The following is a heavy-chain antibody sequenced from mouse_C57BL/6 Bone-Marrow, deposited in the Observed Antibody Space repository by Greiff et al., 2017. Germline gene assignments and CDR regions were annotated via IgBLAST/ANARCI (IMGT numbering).Heavy chain of an antibody. J-gene: IGHJ4*01. D-gene: IGHD1-1*01. V-gene: IGHV1-19*01. Sequence: VQLQQSGPVLVKPGASVKMSCKASGYTFTDYYMNWVKQSHGKSLEWIGVINPYNGGTSYNQKFKGKATLTVDKSSSTAYMELNSLTSEDSAVYYGAKYYGSSSHYYAMDYWGQGTSVTVSS. CDR3: AKYYGSSSHYYAMDY. CDR1: GYTFTDYY. CDR2: INPYNGGT.